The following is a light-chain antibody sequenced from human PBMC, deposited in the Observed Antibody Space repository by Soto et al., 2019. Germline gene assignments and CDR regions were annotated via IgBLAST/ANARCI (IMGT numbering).Light chain of an antibody. CDR3: QQYNSYSWT. CDR1: QTISSC. CDR2: DAS. J-gene: IGKJ1*01. Sequence: DIQMTQSPSTLSGSVGDRVTITCRASQTISSCLAWYQQKPGKAPKLLIYDASSLESGVPSRFSGSGSGTEFTLTISSLQPDDFASYYCQQYNSYSWTFGQGTKVDIK. V-gene: IGKV1-5*01.